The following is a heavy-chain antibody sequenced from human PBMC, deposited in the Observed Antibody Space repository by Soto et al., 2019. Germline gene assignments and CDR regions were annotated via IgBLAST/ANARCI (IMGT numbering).Heavy chain of an antibody. CDR2: IDPSGGTT. CDR1: GYTFTSDH. V-gene: IGHV1-46*01. J-gene: IGHJ6*02. CDR3: ARSPGNHYGLDV. Sequence: ASVKVSCKASGYTFTSDHIHWVRQAPGQGLEWMGIIDPSGGTTNSARMLQGRVTMTRDTSTSTVYMELTSLTSQDTAVYYCARSPGNHYGLDVWGQGTTVTVSS.